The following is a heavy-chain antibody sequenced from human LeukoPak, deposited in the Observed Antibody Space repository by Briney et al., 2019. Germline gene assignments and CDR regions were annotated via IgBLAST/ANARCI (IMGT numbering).Heavy chain of an antibody. CDR2: ISGSGGST. D-gene: IGHD3-10*01. V-gene: IGHV3-23*01. Sequence: GGSLRLSCAASGFTFSSYAMSWVRQAPGKGLEWVSAISGSGGSTYYADSVKGRFTISRDNSKNTLYLQMNSLRAEDTAVYYCAKDGITMVRGAIGSPSAYWGQGTLVTVSS. J-gene: IGHJ4*02. CDR1: GFTFSSYA. CDR3: AKDGITMVRGAIGSPSAY.